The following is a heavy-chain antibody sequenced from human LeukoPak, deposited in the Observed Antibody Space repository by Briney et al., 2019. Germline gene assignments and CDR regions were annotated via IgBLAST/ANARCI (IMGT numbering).Heavy chain of an antibody. Sequence: SETLSLTCTVSGGSISTYYWSWIRQPPGEGLEWIGNIYYSGSTNYNPSLKSRVTISIDTSKKQFSLRLRSVTAADTAVYYCARLRSYGDPFDYWGQGTLVTVSS. CDR3: ARLRSYGDPFDY. D-gene: IGHD4-17*01. J-gene: IGHJ4*02. CDR1: GGSISTYY. V-gene: IGHV4-59*08. CDR2: IYYSGST.